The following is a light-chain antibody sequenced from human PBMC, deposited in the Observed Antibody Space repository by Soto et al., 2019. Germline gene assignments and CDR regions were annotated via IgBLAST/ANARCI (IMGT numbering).Light chain of an antibody. V-gene: IGLV2-14*01. Sequence: QSALTQPASVSGSPGQSITISCTGTSSDVGGYNYVSWYQQHPGKAPKLMIYDVSNRPSGVSNRFSGSTSGNTASLTISGLQAEDEADYYCSSYTSSSTLYVFGPGTKLTVL. CDR2: DVS. CDR3: SSYTSSSTLYV. J-gene: IGLJ1*01. CDR1: SSDVGGYNY.